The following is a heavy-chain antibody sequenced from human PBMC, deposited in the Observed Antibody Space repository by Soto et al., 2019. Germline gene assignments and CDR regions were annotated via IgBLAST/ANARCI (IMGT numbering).Heavy chain of an antibody. D-gene: IGHD5-12*01. CDR3: ARGVYIVATNDYYYYGMDV. J-gene: IGHJ6*02. CDR1: GGTFSSYA. CDR2: IIPIFGTA. V-gene: IGHV1-69*13. Sequence: GASVKVSCKASGGTFSSYAISWVRQAPGQGLEWMGGIIPIFGTANYAQKFQGRVTITADESTSTAYMELSSLRSEDTAVDYCARGVYIVATNDYYYYGMDVSGQGTTVTVSS.